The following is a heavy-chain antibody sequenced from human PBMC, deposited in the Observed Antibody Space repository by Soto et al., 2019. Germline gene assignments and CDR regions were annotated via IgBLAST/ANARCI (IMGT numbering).Heavy chain of an antibody. J-gene: IGHJ6*02. CDR2: IDWEDTK. Sequence: GSGPTLVNPTQTLTLTCTVSGFSLSGTGMRVTWIRQPPGKALEWLARIDWEDTKLYSSSLKTRLTISRDTSKNQVVLTMTSMDPADTGTYYCARAFYGMDVWSQGTTVTVSS. CDR1: GFSLSGTGMR. V-gene: IGHV2-70*04. CDR3: ARAFYGMDV.